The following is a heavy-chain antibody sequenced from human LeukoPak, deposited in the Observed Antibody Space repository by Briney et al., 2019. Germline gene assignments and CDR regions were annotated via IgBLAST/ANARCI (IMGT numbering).Heavy chain of an antibody. J-gene: IGHJ5*02. Sequence: ASVKVSCKASGYTFNDYYMHWVRQAPGQGLEWIGRINPDSGGTDYAQKFQGRVTMTRDTSISTAYMELSRLRSDDTAVYYCARGKLRNCSGGSCYRNWFDPWGQGTLVTVSS. CDR1: GYTFNDYY. D-gene: IGHD2-15*01. V-gene: IGHV1-2*02. CDR2: INPDSGGT. CDR3: ARGKLRNCSGGSCYRNWFDP.